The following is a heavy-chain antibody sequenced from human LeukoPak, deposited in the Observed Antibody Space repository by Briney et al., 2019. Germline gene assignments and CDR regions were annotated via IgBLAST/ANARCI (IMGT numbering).Heavy chain of an antibody. D-gene: IGHD5-18*01. V-gene: IGHV3-48*04. CDR2: ISSGSSTI. CDR1: GFTFSTYS. CDR3: ARAGIYTYGRNETFDI. J-gene: IGHJ3*02. Sequence: SGGSLRLSCAASGFTFSTYSMSWVRQAPGKGLEWVSYISSGSSTIYYADSVKGRFTISRDNAKNSLSLQMNSLRAEDTAVYYCARAGIYTYGRNETFDIWGQGTMVTVSS.